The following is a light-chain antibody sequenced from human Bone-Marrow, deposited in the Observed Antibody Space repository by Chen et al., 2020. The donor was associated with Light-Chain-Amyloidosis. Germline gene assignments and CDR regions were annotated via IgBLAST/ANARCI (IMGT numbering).Light chain of an antibody. CDR3: SSFTSSSSYV. CDR2: AVS. V-gene: IGLV2-14*01. CDR1: SGDFGTYNY. Sequence: QSALTQPASVSGSPGQSITISCTGTSGDFGTYNYVAWYQQHPGNAPKVIIYAVSNRPSGVSNRFSGSKSGNTASLTISGLQAEDEADYYCSSFTSSSSYVFGPGTKVTVL. J-gene: IGLJ1*01.